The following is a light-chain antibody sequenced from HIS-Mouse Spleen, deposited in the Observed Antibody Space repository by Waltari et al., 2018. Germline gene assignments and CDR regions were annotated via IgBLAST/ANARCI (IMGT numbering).Light chain of an antibody. Sequence: EIVLTQSPTTMSLSPGARATLSFIASQSVSSYLACYQQKPGQAPRLLIYDASNRATGIPDRFSGSGSGTDFTLTISSLEPEDFAVYYCQQRSNRPPSMYTFGQGTKLEIK. CDR1: QSVSSY. J-gene: IGKJ2*01. CDR3: QQRSNRPPSMYT. CDR2: DAS. V-gene: IGKV3-11*01.